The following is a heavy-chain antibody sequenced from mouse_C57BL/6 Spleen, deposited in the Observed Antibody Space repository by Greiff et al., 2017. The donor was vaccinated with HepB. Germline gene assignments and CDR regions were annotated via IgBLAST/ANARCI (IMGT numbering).Heavy chain of an antibody. J-gene: IGHJ4*01. V-gene: IGHV1-75*01. D-gene: IGHD1-1*01. Sequence: VQLQQSGPELVKPGASVKISCKASGYTFTDYYINWVKQRPGQGLEWIGWIFPGSGSTYYNEKFKGKATLTVDKSSSTAYMLLSSLTSEDSAVYFCARGGSFITTVVALYYYAMDYWGQGTSVTVSS. CDR2: IFPGSGST. CDR1: GYTFTDYY. CDR3: ARGGSFITTVVALYYYAMDY.